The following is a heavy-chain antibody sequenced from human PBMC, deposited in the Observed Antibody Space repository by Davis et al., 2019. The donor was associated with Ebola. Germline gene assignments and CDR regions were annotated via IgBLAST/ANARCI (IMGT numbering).Heavy chain of an antibody. CDR2: IKQDGSEK. V-gene: IGHV3-7*01. J-gene: IGHJ4*02. D-gene: IGHD2-21*02. CDR1: GFTFSSYW. Sequence: GESLKISCAASGFTFSSYWMSWVRQAPGKGLEWVANIKQDGSEKYYVDSVKGRFTISRDNAKNSLYLQMNSLRDEDTAVYYCARDLTAFDYWGQGTLVTVSS. CDR3: ARDLTAFDY.